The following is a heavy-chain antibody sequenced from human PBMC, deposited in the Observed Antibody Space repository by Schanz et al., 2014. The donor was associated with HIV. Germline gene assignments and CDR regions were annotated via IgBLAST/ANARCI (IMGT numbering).Heavy chain of an antibody. V-gene: IGHV3-66*01. Sequence: EVHLSESGGGLVKPGGSLRLSCAASGFTFSDHWLHWVRQAPGKGLEWVSVMYSDGASHYEDSVKGRFTLTRDNPKNTLYLQMSNLRVDDTAVYYCAREGPTSALRLLGRSGMDVWGQGTTVTVSS. J-gene: IGHJ6*02. CDR2: MYSDGAS. CDR3: AREGPTSALRLLGRSGMDV. CDR1: GFTFSDHW. D-gene: IGHD3-3*01.